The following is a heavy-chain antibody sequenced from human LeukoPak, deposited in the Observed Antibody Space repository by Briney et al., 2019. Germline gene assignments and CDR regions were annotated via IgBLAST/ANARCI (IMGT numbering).Heavy chain of an antibody. J-gene: IGHJ5*02. CDR2: IYNTGSA. Sequence: PSETLSLTCNVSGAYISSHYWNWIRQPAGKGLEWIGRIYNTGSANYNPSLKSRVIMSLDTSRNQISLKLTSVTAADTAVYYCARDVFFRAHNWFDPWGQGTLVTVSS. CDR1: GAYISSHY. D-gene: IGHD2/OR15-2a*01. CDR3: ARDVFFRAHNWFDP. V-gene: IGHV4-4*07.